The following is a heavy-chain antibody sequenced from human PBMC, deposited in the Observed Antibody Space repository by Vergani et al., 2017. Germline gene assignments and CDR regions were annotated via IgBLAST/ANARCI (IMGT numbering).Heavy chain of an antibody. CDR3: ARGLVVVPAAFYYYYMDV. J-gene: IGHJ6*03. V-gene: IGHV4-4*07. D-gene: IGHD2-2*01. CDR2: IYTSGST. Sequence: QVQLQESGPGLVKPSETLSLTCTVSGGSISSYYWSWIRQPAGKGLEWIGRIYTSGSTNYNPSLKSRVTMSVDTSKNQFSLKLRSVTAADPAVYYCARGLVVVPAAFYYYYMDVWGKGTTVTVSS. CDR1: GGSISSYY.